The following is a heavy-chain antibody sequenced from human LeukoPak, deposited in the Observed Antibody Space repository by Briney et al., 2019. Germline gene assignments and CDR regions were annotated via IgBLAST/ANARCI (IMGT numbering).Heavy chain of an antibody. J-gene: IGHJ3*02. V-gene: IGHV3-74*01. Sequence: PGGSLRLSCAASGFTFSSYWMHWVRQAPGKGLVWVSRINGDGSSTSYADSVKGRFTLSRDNAKNTLYLQMNSLRAEDTAVYYCARGKWFGELGAFDIWGQGTMVTVSS. CDR1: GFTFSSYW. CDR2: INGDGSST. D-gene: IGHD3-10*01. CDR3: ARGKWFGELGAFDI.